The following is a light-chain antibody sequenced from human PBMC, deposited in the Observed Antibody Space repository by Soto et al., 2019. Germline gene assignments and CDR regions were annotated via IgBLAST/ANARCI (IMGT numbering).Light chain of an antibody. CDR3: SSYTTSTTLGV. CDR2: DVS. J-gene: IGLJ1*01. V-gene: IGLV2-14*01. CDR1: SSDVGTYNH. Sequence: QSALTQPASVSGSPEQSITISCTGTSSDVGTYNHVSWYQQHPGKAPKLMIYDVSNRPSGVSNRFSGSKSGNTASLTISGLQAEDEADYYCSSYTTSTTLGVFGTGTKVTVL.